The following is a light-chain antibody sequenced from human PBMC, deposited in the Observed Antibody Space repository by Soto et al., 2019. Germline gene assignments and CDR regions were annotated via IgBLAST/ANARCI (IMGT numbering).Light chain of an antibody. CDR2: GAS. Sequence: EIVMTQSPATLSVSPGERATLSCRASQSVSSNVAWYQHKPGQAPRLLIYGASSRATGIPARFSGSGSGTEFTLTISNLQSEDFAVYDCQRYTNWPQWTFGEGPKVEI. V-gene: IGKV3-15*01. J-gene: IGKJ1*01. CDR3: QRYTNWPQWT. CDR1: QSVSSN.